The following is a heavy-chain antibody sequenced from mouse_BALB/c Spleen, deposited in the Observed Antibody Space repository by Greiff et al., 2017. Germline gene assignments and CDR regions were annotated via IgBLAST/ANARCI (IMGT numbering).Heavy chain of an antibody. Sequence: EVHLVESGGGLVQPGGSRKLSCAASGFTFSSFGMHWVRQAPEKGLEWVAYISSGSSTIYYADTVKGRFTISRDNPKNTLFLQMTSLRSEDTAMYYCARLYEGMDYWGQGTSVTVSS. CDR1: GFTFSSFG. D-gene: IGHD2-12*01. CDR3: ARLYEGMDY. CDR2: ISSGSSTI. J-gene: IGHJ4*01. V-gene: IGHV5-17*02.